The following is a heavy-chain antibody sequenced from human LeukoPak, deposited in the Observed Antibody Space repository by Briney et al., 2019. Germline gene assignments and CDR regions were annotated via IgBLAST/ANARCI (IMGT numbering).Heavy chain of an antibody. V-gene: IGHV1-46*01. CDR3: ARTAARRFDY. D-gene: IGHD6-6*01. Sequence: ASVKVSCKASGYTFTSYGISWVRQAPGQGLEWMGIINPTGGSTTYAQKFQGRVTMTRDTSTSTVYMELSSLRSDDTAVYYCARTAARRFDYWGQGTLVTVS. CDR1: GYTFTSYG. J-gene: IGHJ4*02. CDR2: INPTGGST.